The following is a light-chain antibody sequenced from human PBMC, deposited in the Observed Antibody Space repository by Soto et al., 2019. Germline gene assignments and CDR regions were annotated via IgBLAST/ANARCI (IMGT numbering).Light chain of an antibody. CDR1: QTTCRW. V-gene: IGKV1-5*03. Sequence: DIQMTQSPSTLSGSVGDRVTITCRASQTTCRWLAWYQQKPGKAPKLLIYKASTLKSGVPSRFSGSGSGTEFSLTISSLQPDDFATYYCQHYKSYSEAFGQGTKVDIK. CDR2: KAS. CDR3: QHYKSYSEA. J-gene: IGKJ1*01.